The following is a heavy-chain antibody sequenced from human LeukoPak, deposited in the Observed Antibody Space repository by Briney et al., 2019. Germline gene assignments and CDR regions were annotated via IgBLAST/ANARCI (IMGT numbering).Heavy chain of an antibody. CDR3: AKGNIWFGEKYGMDV. D-gene: IGHD3-10*01. V-gene: IGHV3-23*01. Sequence: GASLRLSCAASGFTFSTYAMSWVRQAPGKGLEWVSGISDSGGSTYYADSVKGRFSISRDNSKSTLYLQMNSLRAEDTAVYYCAKGNIWFGEKYGMDVWGQGTTVTVSS. CDR2: ISDSGGST. J-gene: IGHJ6*02. CDR1: GFTFSTYA.